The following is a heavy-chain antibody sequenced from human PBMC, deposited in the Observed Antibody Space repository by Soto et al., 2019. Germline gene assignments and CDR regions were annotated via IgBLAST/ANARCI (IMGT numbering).Heavy chain of an antibody. J-gene: IGHJ6*03. Sequence: QVQLQESGPGLVKPSQTLSLTCTVSGGSISSGGYYWSWIRQHPGKGLEWIGYIYYSGSTYYNPSLKSRVTISVDTSKNQFSLKLSSVTAADTAVYYCARDVRYCSSTSCHSSYYYYYYMDVWCKGTTVTVSS. D-gene: IGHD2-2*01. V-gene: IGHV4-31*03. CDR2: IYYSGST. CDR1: GGSISSGGYY. CDR3: ARDVRYCSSTSCHSSYYYYYYMDV.